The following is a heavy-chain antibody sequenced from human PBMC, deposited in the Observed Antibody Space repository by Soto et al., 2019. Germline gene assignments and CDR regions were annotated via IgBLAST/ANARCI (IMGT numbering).Heavy chain of an antibody. V-gene: IGHV4-31*03. CDR1: GGSISSGGYY. D-gene: IGHD2-2*01. CDR3: AREAGYCSSTSCSLRYYYYGMDV. J-gene: IGHJ6*02. CDR2: IYYSGST. Sequence: PSETLSLTCTVSGGSISSGGYYWSWIRQHPGKGLEWIGYIYYSGSTYYNPSLKSRVPISVDTSKNQFSLKLSSVTAADTAVYYCAREAGYCSSTSCSLRYYYYGMDVWGQGTTVTVSS.